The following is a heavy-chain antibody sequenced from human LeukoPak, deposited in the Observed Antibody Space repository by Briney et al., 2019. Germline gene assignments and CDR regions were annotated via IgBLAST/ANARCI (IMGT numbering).Heavy chain of an antibody. V-gene: IGHV3-48*01. CDR1: QVTFGAYS. J-gene: IGHJ4*02. Sequence: GGALRLSCAASQVTFGAYSMNWVRQAPGKGLEWGSPISHSGTPTYYADSGRGRFPISRDKAKKSLCLQMNSLRAEDTRGYYCASPYSSRWYELCYWGQGTLVTVSS. CDR3: ASPYSSRWYELCY. D-gene: IGHD6-13*01. CDR2: ISHSGTPT.